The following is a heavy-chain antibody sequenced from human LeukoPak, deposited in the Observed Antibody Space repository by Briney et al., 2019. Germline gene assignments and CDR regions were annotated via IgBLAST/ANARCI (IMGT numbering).Heavy chain of an antibody. V-gene: IGHV4-4*02. J-gene: IGHJ4*02. CDR2: IYHSGST. Sequence: SGTLSLTCAVSGGSISSSNWWSWVRQPPGKGLEWIGEIYHSGSTNYNPSLKSRVTISVDTSKNQFSLKLSSVTAADAAVYYCARLGAGPTYYDFWSGYSSFYFDYWGQGTLVTVSS. D-gene: IGHD3-3*01. CDR3: ARLGAGPTYYDFWSGYSSFYFDY. CDR1: GGSISSSNW.